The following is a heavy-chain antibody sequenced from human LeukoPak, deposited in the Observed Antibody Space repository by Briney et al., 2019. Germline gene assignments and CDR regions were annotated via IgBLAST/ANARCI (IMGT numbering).Heavy chain of an antibody. Sequence: TGGSLRLSCAASGFTFSSYGMHWVRQAPGKGLEWVAVIWYDGSNKYYADSVKGRFTISRDNSKNTLYLQMNSLRAEDTAVYYCARDQDSGSYYVFDYWGQGTLVTVSS. CDR3: ARDQDSGSYYVFDY. J-gene: IGHJ4*02. CDR1: GFTFSSYG. V-gene: IGHV3-33*01. CDR2: IWYDGSNK. D-gene: IGHD1-26*01.